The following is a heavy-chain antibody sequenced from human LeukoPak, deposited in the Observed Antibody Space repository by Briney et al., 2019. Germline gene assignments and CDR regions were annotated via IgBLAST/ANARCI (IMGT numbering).Heavy chain of an antibody. D-gene: IGHD1-7*01. V-gene: IGHV1-8*01. CDR1: GYTFTSYD. J-gene: IGHJ4*02. Sequence: ASEKVSCKASGYTFTSYDINWVRQATGQGLEWMGWMNPNSGNTGYAQKFQGRVTMTRNTSISTAYMELSSLRSEDTAVYYCARVYSFPDSYWNYSPFDYWGQGTLVTVSS. CDR3: ARVYSFPDSYWNYSPFDY. CDR2: MNPNSGNT.